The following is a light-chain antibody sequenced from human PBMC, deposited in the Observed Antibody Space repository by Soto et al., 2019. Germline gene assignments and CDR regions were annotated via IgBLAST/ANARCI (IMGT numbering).Light chain of an antibody. CDR1: QSVSSR. J-gene: IGKJ1*01. V-gene: IGKV3-15*01. CDR2: GAS. Sequence: EIVMTQSPATLSVSPGERVTLSCRASQSVSSRLAWYHQKPGQSPRLLIYGASTRATGIPARFSGSGSGTEFTLTISSLQSEDFAVYYCQQYKDWPHTFGQGTKVDIK. CDR3: QQYKDWPHT.